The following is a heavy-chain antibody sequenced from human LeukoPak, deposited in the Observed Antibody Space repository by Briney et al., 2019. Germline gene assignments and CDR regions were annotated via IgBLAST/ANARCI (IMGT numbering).Heavy chain of an antibody. D-gene: IGHD5-12*01. Sequence: GRSLRLSCAASGFTFDDYAMHWVRQAPGKGLEWVSGISWNSGSIGYADSVKGRFTISRDNAKNSLYLQMNSLRAEDTAVYYCATDSGYLLRCGDWGQGTLVTVSS. V-gene: IGHV3-9*01. CDR1: GFTFDDYA. J-gene: IGHJ4*02. CDR2: ISWNSGSI. CDR3: ATDSGYLLRCGD.